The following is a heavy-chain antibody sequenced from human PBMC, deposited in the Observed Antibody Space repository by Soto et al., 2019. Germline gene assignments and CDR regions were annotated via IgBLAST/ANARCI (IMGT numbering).Heavy chain of an antibody. CDR1: GFTFSSYG. J-gene: IGHJ6*02. V-gene: IGHV3-30*18. CDR2: ISNDGNNK. Sequence: QVQLVESGGGVVQPGRSLRLSCAATGFTFSSYGMDWVRQAPGKGLEWVAIISNDGNNKYYGDSVKGRFTISRDNSKNTLYLQMSSLRAEDTAVYYCAKDRLANPPYYYYYYGMDVWGQGTTVNVSS. D-gene: IGHD6-25*01. CDR3: AKDRLANPPYYYYYYGMDV.